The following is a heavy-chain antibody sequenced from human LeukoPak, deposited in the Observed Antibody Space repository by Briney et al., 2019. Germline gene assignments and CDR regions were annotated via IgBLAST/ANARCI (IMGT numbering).Heavy chain of an antibody. D-gene: IGHD6-13*01. CDR3: AKGVRRSSSPEMELFDY. CDR1: GFTFSNAW. Sequence: GGSLRLSCAASGFTFSNAWMSWVRQAPGKGLEWVAVIWYGGSNKYYADSVKGRFTISRDNSKNTLYLQMNSLRAEDTAVYYCAKGVRRSSSPEMELFDYWGQGTLVTVSS. CDR2: IWYGGSNK. V-gene: IGHV3-30*02. J-gene: IGHJ4*02.